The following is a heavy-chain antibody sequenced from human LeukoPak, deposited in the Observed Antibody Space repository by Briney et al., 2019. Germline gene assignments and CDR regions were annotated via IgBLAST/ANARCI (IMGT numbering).Heavy chain of an antibody. J-gene: IGHJ4*02. V-gene: IGHV4-59*01. Sequence: PSETLSLTCAVYGGSFSGYYWSWIRQPPGKGLEWIGYIYYSGSTNYNPSLKSRVTISVDTSKNQFSLKLSSVTAADTAVYYCARASKHIVVVTDWGQGTLVTVSS. CDR3: ARASKHIVVVTD. CDR2: IYYSGST. D-gene: IGHD2-21*02. CDR1: GGSFSGYY.